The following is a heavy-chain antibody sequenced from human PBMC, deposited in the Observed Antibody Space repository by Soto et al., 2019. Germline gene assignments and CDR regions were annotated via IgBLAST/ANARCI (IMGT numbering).Heavy chain of an antibody. CDR3: ATPSRPDYYYYGMDV. CDR1: GGSISGSSYY. Sequence: QLQLQESGPGLVKPSETLSLTCTVSGGSISGSSYYWGWIRQPPGKGLEWIGSIYYSGSTYYNPSLKSRVTISVDTSKNQFSLKLSSVTAADTAVYYCATPSRPDYYYYGMDVWGLGTTVTVSS. V-gene: IGHV4-39*01. CDR2: IYYSGST. D-gene: IGHD6-6*01. J-gene: IGHJ6*02.